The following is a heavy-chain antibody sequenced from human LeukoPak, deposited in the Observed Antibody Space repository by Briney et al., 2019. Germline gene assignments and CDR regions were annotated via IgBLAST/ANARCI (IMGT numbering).Heavy chain of an antibody. Sequence: SETLSLTCTVSGGSISSYYWSWIRQPPGKGLEWIGYIYYSGSTNYNPSLKSRVTISVDTSKNQFSLKLSSVTAADTAVYYCARRSRDGYNLWDWGQGTLVTVSS. CDR1: GGSISSYY. D-gene: IGHD5-24*01. V-gene: IGHV4-59*08. CDR2: IYYSGST. CDR3: ARRSRDGYNLWD. J-gene: IGHJ4*02.